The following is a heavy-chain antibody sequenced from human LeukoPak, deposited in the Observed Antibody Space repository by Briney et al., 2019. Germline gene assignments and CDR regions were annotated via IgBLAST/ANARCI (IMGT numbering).Heavy chain of an antibody. CDR1: GFTVSSNY. J-gene: IGHJ4*02. CDR3: ARSEMATIETAFDY. Sequence: PGGSLRLSCAASGFTVSSNYMSWVRQAPGKGLEWVSVIYSGGSTYYADSVKGRFTISRDNSKNTLYLQMNSLRAEDTAVYYCARSEMATIETAFDYWGQGTLVTVSS. V-gene: IGHV3-53*01. CDR2: IYSGGST. D-gene: IGHD5-24*01.